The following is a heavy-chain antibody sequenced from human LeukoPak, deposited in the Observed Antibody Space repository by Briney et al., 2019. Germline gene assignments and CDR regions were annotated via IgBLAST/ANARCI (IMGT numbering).Heavy chain of an antibody. CDR2: IYSGGST. V-gene: IGHV3-53*01. D-gene: IGHD4-17*01. Sequence: GGSLRLSCAASGFTVSSNYVSWVRQAPGKGLEWVSVIYSGGSTYYADSVKGRFTISRDNSKNTLYLQMNSLRAEDTAVYYCARDLYGDYRLGDYWGQGTLVTVSS. CDR1: GFTVSSNY. CDR3: ARDLYGDYRLGDY. J-gene: IGHJ4*02.